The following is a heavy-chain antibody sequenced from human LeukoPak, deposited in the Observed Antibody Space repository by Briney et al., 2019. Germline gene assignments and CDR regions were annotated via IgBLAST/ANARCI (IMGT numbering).Heavy chain of an antibody. CDR2: ISGSGGST. D-gene: IGHD3-10*01. Sequence: PGGSLRLSCAASGFTFSSYAMSWVRQAPGKGLEWVSAISGSGGSTYHADSVKGRFTISRDSSKNTLYLQMNSLRAEDTAVYYCAKDTDYYGSGSYSDPWGQGTLVTVSS. CDR1: GFTFSSYA. J-gene: IGHJ5*02. V-gene: IGHV3-23*01. CDR3: AKDTDYYGSGSYSDP.